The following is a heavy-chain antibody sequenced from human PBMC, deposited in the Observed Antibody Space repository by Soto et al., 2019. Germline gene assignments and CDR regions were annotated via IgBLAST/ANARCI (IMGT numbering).Heavy chain of an antibody. D-gene: IGHD6-13*01. CDR1: GFTFSDHF. V-gene: IGHV3-72*01. CDR2: TRNKANTYTT. Sequence: GGSLRLSCAASGFTFSDHFMDWVRQAPGKGLEWVGRTRNKANTYTTEYAASVKGRFIISRDDSKDSLYLQMNSLKTEDTAVYYCVRCSSNYNFDYWGQGTLVTVSS. J-gene: IGHJ4*02. CDR3: VRCSSNYNFDY.